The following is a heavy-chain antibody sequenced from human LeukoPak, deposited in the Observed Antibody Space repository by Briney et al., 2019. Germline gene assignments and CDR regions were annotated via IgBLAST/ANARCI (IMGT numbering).Heavy chain of an antibody. CDR1: GYTFSNYY. D-gene: IGHD3/OR15-3a*01. V-gene: IGHV1-46*01. J-gene: IGHJ4*02. CDR2: IIPSGGST. Sequence: GASVKVSCKASGYTFSNYYIHWVRQAPGQGPEWMGIIIPSGGSTTYAQKFQGRITMTRDTSTSTVYMELSSLRSEDTAVYYCARDLGTDLYYFDYWGQGALVTVSS. CDR3: ARDLGTDLYYFDY.